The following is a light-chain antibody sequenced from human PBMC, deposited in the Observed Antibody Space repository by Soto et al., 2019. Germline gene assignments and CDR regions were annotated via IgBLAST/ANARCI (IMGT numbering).Light chain of an antibody. Sequence: GDRVTITCRASQSMNSWLAWYQQKPGEAPKVLIYDASSLESGVPSSFSGSGSGTEFTLTIGCLQPEDFATYYCLRYNAFSQTFGQGT. CDR2: DAS. J-gene: IGKJ1*01. V-gene: IGKV1-5*01. CDR1: QSMNSW. CDR3: LRYNAFSQT.